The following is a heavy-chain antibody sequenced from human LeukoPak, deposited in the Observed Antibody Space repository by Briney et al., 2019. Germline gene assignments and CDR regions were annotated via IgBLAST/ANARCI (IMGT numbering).Heavy chain of an antibody. CDR1: GVSISSNY. CDR2: IYSSGST. V-gene: IGHV4-59*01. J-gene: IGHJ6*03. CDR3: ARVFDSGSQAYFYYMDV. D-gene: IGHD3-10*01. Sequence: SETLSLTCTVSGVSISSNYWSWIRQSPEKGLEWIGYIYSSGSTNYNPSLKSRVTMSVDTSKNQLSLKVSSVTAADTAVYYCARVFDSGSQAYFYYMDVWGKGTTVIISS.